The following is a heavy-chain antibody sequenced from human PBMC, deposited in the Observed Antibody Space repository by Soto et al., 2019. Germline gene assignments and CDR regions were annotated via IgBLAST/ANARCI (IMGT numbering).Heavy chain of an antibody. V-gene: IGHV2-70*01. Sequence: SGPTLVNPHRPSLSCTFSGFSYTLSGKRVRWIRDTPGKALEWLALIDWDDDKYYSTSLKTRLTISKDTSKNQVVLTMTNMDPVDTATYYCARTRGCYWNDWSLGFDPWGQGTLVTVSS. J-gene: IGHJ5*02. CDR3: ARTRGCYWNDWSLGFDP. CDR2: IDWDDDK. CDR1: GFSYTLSGKR. D-gene: IGHD1-1*01.